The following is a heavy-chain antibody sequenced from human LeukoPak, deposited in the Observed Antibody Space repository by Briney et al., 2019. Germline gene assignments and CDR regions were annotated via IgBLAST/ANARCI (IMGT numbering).Heavy chain of an antibody. Sequence: ASVKVSCKASGGTFSSYAISWVRQAPGQGLEWMGGILPIFGTANYAQKFQGRVTITTDESTSTAYMELSSLRSEDTAVYYCARDTGLLRGTNWFDPWGQGTLVTVSS. CDR1: GGTFSSYA. V-gene: IGHV1-69*05. CDR3: ARDTGLLRGTNWFDP. CDR2: ILPIFGTA. D-gene: IGHD4-23*01. J-gene: IGHJ5*02.